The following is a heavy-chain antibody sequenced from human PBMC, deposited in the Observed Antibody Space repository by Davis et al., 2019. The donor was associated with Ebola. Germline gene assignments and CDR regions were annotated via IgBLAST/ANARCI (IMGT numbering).Heavy chain of an antibody. CDR2: IYYSGST. CDR1: GGSISSSNYY. D-gene: IGHD3-16*02. CDR3: AGGRYDYIWGSDRGYYFDY. V-gene: IGHV4-39*07. Sequence: SETLSLTCTVSGGSISSSNYYWDWIRQPPGKGLEWIGNIYYSGSTYYTPSLKSRVTIAVDTSNNQFSLKLSSVTAADTAVYYCAGGRYDYIWGSDRGYYFDYWGQGTLVTVSS. J-gene: IGHJ4*02.